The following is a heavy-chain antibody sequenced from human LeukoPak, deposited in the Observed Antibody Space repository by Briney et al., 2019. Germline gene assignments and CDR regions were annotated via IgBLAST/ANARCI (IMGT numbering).Heavy chain of an antibody. CDR2: IYSGGST. J-gene: IGHJ5*02. CDR1: GFTVSSNY. CDR3: AKGGSSTSSSKSNWFDP. Sequence: PGGSLRLSCAASGFTVSSNYMSWVRQAPGKGLEWVSVIYSGGSTYYADSVKGRFTISRDNSKNTLYLQMNSLRAEDTAVYYCAKGGSSTSSSKSNWFDPWGQGTLVTVSS. V-gene: IGHV3-53*05. D-gene: IGHD2-2*01.